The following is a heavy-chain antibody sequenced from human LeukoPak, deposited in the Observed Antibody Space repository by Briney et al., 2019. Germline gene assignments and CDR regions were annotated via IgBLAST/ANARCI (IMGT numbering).Heavy chain of an antibody. Sequence: GGSLRLSCADSGFTFSSFNMHWVRQAPGKGLVWVSRLKSDGSTAMYADSVQGRFTISRDNARNTVHRLMSSLTVEDTGVYYCARGVYGDPVAFDPWGQGALVTVSS. J-gene: IGHJ5*02. V-gene: IGHV3-74*03. D-gene: IGHD4-17*01. CDR3: ARGVYGDPVAFDP. CDR2: LKSDGSTA. CDR1: GFTFSSFN.